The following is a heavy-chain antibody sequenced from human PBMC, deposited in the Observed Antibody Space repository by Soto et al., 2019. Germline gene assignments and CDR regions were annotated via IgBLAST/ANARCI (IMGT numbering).Heavy chain of an antibody. CDR2: INHSGST. J-gene: IGHJ4*02. D-gene: IGHD4-17*01. CDR3: ARGTSPDSGTTVTPPDRVYYFDY. Sequence: PSETLSLTCAVYGGSFSGYYWSWIRQPPGKGLEWIGEINHSGSTNYNPSLKSRVTISVDTSKNQFSLKLSSVTAADTAVYYCARGTSPDSGTTVTPPDRVYYFDYWGRGTLVTVSS. CDR1: GGSFSGYY. V-gene: IGHV4-34*01.